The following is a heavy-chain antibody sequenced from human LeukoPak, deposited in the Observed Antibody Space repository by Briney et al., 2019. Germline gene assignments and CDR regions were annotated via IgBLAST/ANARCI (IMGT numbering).Heavy chain of an antibody. CDR1: GGSISSSTYY. J-gene: IGHJ5*02. Sequence: SETLSLTCSVSGGSISSSTYYWGWIRQPPGRGLEWIGSIYYSGNTHYNPSLKSRVTMSVDTSKNQFSLKLNSVTAADTAVYYCARMATPYCSGSNCYINWFDPWGQGTLVTVSS. CDR2: IYYSGNT. CDR3: ARMATPYCSGSNCYINWFDP. D-gene: IGHD2-2*02. V-gene: IGHV4-39*07.